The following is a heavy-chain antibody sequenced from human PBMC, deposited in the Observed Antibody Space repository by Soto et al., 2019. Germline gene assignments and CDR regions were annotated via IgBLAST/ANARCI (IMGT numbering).Heavy chain of an antibody. CDR1: AFTFSSYE. D-gene: IGHD3-10*02. V-gene: IGHV3-48*03. Sequence: PVGSLRPSCALAAFTFSSYEMKWVREAPLEGREWGSYICSSVMAIYYTDSVKGRFTISRDNAKNALYLRMNNPRDEGTEVCYCAREMFGRRHEYTGVDPWGQGTLVTVSS. CDR3: AREMFGRRHEYTGVDP. J-gene: IGHJ5*02. CDR2: ICSSVMAI.